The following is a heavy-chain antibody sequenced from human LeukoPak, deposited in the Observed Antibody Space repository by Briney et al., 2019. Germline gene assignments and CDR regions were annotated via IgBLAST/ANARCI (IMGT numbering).Heavy chain of an antibody. CDR3: ARGDSSSWYFDY. V-gene: IGHV1-8*01. J-gene: IGHJ4*02. Sequence: ASVKVSCKASGYTFTSYDINWVRQATGQGLEWMGWMNPNSGNTGYAQKFQGRVTMTRNTSISTAYTELSSLRSEDTAVYYCARGDSSSWYFDYWGQGTLVTVS. CDR2: MNPNSGNT. CDR1: GYTFTSYD. D-gene: IGHD6-13*01.